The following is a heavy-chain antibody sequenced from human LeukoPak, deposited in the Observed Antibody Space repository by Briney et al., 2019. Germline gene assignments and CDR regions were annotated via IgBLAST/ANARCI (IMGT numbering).Heavy chain of an antibody. CDR3: AKSNGYGLIDY. CDR1: GGSISSSSYY. CDR2: IHYSGST. V-gene: IGHV4-39*01. D-gene: IGHD5-12*01. Sequence: SETLSLTCTVSGGSISSSSYYWGWIRQPPGKGLEWIGSIHYSGSTYYKPSLNSRVTMSVDTSTNQVSLKLSSVTAADTAMYYCAKSNGYGLIDYWGQGTLVTVSS. J-gene: IGHJ4*02.